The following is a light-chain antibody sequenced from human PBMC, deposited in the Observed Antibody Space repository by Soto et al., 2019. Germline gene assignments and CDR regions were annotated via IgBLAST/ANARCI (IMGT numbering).Light chain of an antibody. CDR2: AAS. V-gene: IGKV1-27*01. Sequence: DIQMTQSPSSLSASAGDRVTITCRASQDISDFVAWYQQKPGKAPKLLIYAASTLQSGVPSRFSGSGSETDFTLTISSLQPEDVATYYCQKYNSALWTFGQGTKVEIK. CDR3: QKYNSALWT. CDR1: QDISDF. J-gene: IGKJ1*01.